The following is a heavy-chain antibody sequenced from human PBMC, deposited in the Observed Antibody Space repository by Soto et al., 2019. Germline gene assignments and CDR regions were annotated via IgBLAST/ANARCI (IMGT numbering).Heavy chain of an antibody. D-gene: IGHD4-17*01. CDR3: ARVRLGMTTVTTGLAFDI. CDR1: GGSISSYY. Sequence: PSETLSLTCTVSGGSISSYYWSWIRQPPGKGLEWIGYIYYSGSTNYNPSLKSRVTISVDTSKNQFSLKLSSVTAADTAVYYCARVRLGMTTVTTGLAFDIWCQGTMVTVSS. V-gene: IGHV4-59*01. J-gene: IGHJ3*02. CDR2: IYYSGST.